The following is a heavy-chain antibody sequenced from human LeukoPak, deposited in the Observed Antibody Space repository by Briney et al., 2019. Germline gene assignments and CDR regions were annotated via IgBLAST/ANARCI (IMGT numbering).Heavy chain of an antibody. J-gene: IGHJ6*02. Sequence: PGRSLRLSCAASGFTFSSYAMHWVRQAPGKGLEWVAVISYDGSNKYYADSVKGRFTISRDNSKNTLYLQMNSLRAEDTAVYYCARDVVGSSNNGMDVWGQETTVTVSS. D-gene: IGHD6-13*01. CDR1: GFTFSSYA. CDR2: ISYDGSNK. CDR3: ARDVVGSSNNGMDV. V-gene: IGHV3-30-3*01.